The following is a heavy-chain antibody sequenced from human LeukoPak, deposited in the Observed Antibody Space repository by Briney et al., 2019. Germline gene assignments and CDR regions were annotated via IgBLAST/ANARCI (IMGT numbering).Heavy chain of an antibody. V-gene: IGHV1-18*01. Sequence: ASVKASCKASGYTFRSYGISWVRQAPGQGLEWMGWISTHNANTKYAQRLQGRVTLTTDTSTSTAYMELRSLRSDDTAVYYCATHITAVPYWGQGTLVTVSS. J-gene: IGHJ4*02. CDR2: ISTHNANT. CDR3: ATHITAVPY. D-gene: IGHD6-13*01. CDR1: GYTFRSYG.